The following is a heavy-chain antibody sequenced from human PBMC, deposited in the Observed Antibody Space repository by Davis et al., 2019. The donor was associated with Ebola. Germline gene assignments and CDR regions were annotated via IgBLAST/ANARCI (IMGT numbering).Heavy chain of an antibody. D-gene: IGHD2-2*01. CDR1: GVTFSDYY. Sequence: GESLKISCAASGVTFSDYYMSWIRQAPVKGLEWVSYISSSSSTIYYADSVKVRFTISRDNAKNSLYLQMNSLRAEDTAVYYCARDSGDIVVVPAAFDNWGQGTLVTVSS. CDR2: ISSSSSTI. CDR3: ARDSGDIVVVPAAFDN. V-gene: IGHV3-11*04. J-gene: IGHJ4*02.